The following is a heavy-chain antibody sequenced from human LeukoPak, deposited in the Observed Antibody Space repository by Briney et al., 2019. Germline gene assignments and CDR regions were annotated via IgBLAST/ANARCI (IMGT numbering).Heavy chain of an antibody. CDR3: ARVSARVRIAVDHENWFDP. J-gene: IGHJ5*02. Sequence: GGSLRLSCAASGFTFSSYGMHWVRQAPGKGLEWVAFIRYDGSNKYYADSVKGRFTISRDNSKNTLYLQMNSLRAEDTAVYYCARVSARVRIAVDHENWFDPWGQGTLVTVSS. D-gene: IGHD6-19*01. CDR1: GFTFSSYG. V-gene: IGHV3-30*02. CDR2: IRYDGSNK.